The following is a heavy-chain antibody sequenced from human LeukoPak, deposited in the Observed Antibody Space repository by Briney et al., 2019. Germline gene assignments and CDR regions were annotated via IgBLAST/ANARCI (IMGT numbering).Heavy chain of an antibody. Sequence: GGSLRLPCAASGFTFSSYSMNWVRQAPGKGLEWVSSISSGSGYISYADSVKGRFTISRDNAKNSLYLQMNSLRAEDTAVYYCARDRDTTLIHDAFDIWGQGTMVTVSS. J-gene: IGHJ3*02. CDR2: ISSGSGYI. V-gene: IGHV3-21*01. D-gene: IGHD1-1*01. CDR3: ARDRDTTLIHDAFDI. CDR1: GFTFSSYS.